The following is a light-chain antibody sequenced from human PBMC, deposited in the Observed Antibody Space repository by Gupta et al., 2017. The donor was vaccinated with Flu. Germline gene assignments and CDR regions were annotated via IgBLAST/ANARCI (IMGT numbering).Light chain of an antibody. V-gene: IGLV1-44*01. CDR1: SSNIGSNT. Sequence: QSVLTQPPSPSATPGQRVTISCSGSSSNIGSNTVNWYQQLPGTAPKLLIYSNTQRPSGVPDRFSGSKSGTSASLAISGLQSEDEADYYCAAWDDSLNGRVFGGGTKLTVL. J-gene: IGLJ2*01. CDR2: SNT. CDR3: AAWDDSLNGRV.